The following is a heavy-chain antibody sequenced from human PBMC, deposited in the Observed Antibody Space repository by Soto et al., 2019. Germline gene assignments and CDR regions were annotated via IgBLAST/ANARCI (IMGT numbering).Heavy chain of an antibody. CDR2: IIPILGIA. Sequence: QVQLVQSGAEVKKPGSSVKVSCKASGGTFSSYTISWVRQAPGQGLEWMGRIIPILGIANYAQKFQGRVTITADKSTSTAYMELRSLRSEDTAVYYCARGQTYYYDSSGINAFDIWGQGTMVTVSS. J-gene: IGHJ3*02. V-gene: IGHV1-69*02. CDR3: ARGQTYYYDSSGINAFDI. CDR1: GGTFSSYT. D-gene: IGHD3-22*01.